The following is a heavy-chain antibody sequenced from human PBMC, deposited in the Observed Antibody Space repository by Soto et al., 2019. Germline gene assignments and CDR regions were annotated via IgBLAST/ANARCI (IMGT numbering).Heavy chain of an antibody. CDR1: GYTFTSYY. J-gene: IGHJ6*03. V-gene: IGHV1-46*03. Sequence: GASVKVSCKASGYTFTSYYMHWVRQAPGQGLEWMGIINTSGGSTSYAQKFQGRVTMTRDTSTSTVYMELSSLRSEDTAVYYCARDACSSTSCANPYYYYMDVWGKGTTVTVSS. D-gene: IGHD2-2*01. CDR2: INTSGGST. CDR3: ARDACSSTSCANPYYYYMDV.